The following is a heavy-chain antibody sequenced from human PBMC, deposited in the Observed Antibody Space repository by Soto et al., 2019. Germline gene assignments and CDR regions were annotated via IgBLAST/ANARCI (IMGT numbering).Heavy chain of an antibody. J-gene: IGHJ4*02. CDR3: APAGVVGSGYSLDY. CDR2: IIPIFGTA. CDR1: GGTFSSYA. D-gene: IGHD3-22*01. V-gene: IGHV1-69*13. Sequence: ASVKVSCKASGGTFSSYAISWVRQAPGQGLEWMGGIIPIFGTANYAQKFQGRVTITADESTSTAYMELSSLRSEDTAVYYCAPAGVVGSGYSLDYWGQGTLVTVSS.